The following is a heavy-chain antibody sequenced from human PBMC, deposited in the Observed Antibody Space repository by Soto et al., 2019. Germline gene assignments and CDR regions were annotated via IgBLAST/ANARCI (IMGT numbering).Heavy chain of an antibody. Sequence: VQLVESGGGLVQPGGSLRLSCAASGFIFIDHYMDWVRQAPGKGLEWVGRIKNKANSYTTEYAASVKGRFTISRDDSKNSLYLQMNSLKTEDPAVYYCTRISLVGATGGRYFDYWGQGTLLTVSS. CDR3: TRISLVGATGGRYFDY. D-gene: IGHD1-26*01. J-gene: IGHJ4*02. V-gene: IGHV3-72*01. CDR2: IKNKANSYTT. CDR1: GFIFIDHY.